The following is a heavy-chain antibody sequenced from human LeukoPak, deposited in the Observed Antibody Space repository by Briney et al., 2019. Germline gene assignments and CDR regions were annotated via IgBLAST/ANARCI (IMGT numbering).Heavy chain of an antibody. V-gene: IGHV3-23*01. CDR3: ARIGINSFDI. CDR1: GFIFSNYA. Sequence: GRSLRLSCAASGFIFSNYAMSWVRQAPGKGLECVSIISGTSDSTYYADSVKGRFTISRDNAKNSLFLQMDSLRAEDTAVYYCARIGINSFDIWGQGTKVTVSS. J-gene: IGHJ3*02. D-gene: IGHD2-15*01. CDR2: ISGTSDST.